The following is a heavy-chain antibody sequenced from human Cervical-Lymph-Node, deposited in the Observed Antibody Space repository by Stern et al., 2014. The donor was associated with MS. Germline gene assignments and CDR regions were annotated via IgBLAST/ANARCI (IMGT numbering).Heavy chain of an antibody. CDR1: GFTFSTYA. Sequence: VQLVESGGGVVQPGRSLGLSCAASGFTFSTYAMHWVRQVPGKWLEWVAVISYDGSNKYYADSVKGRFTISRDNSKNTLYLQMNSLRAEDTAVYYCASRITDYYDSSGYLNWGQGTLVTVSS. D-gene: IGHD3-22*01. V-gene: IGHV3-30-3*01. CDR3: ASRITDYYDSSGYLN. J-gene: IGHJ4*02. CDR2: ISYDGSNK.